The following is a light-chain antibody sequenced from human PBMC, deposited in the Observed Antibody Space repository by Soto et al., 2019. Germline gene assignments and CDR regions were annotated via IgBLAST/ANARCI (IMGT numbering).Light chain of an antibody. V-gene: IGLV2-14*01. CDR3: SSYTSSSSLVYV. J-gene: IGLJ1*01. Sequence: QSALTQSASVSGSPGQSITISCTGTSSDVGGYNSVSWFQQHPGKAPRLMIYEVRNRPSGVSNRFSGSKSGNTASLTVSGLQAEDEADYYCSSYTSSSSLVYVFGTGTKVTVL. CDR1: SSDVGGYNS. CDR2: EVR.